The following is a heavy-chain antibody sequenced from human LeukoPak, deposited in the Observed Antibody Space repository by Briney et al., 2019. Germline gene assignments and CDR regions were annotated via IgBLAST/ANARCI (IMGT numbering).Heavy chain of an antibody. D-gene: IGHD1-26*01. Sequence: PSETLSLSTTVSGGSISSSSCYWGWIRQPPGKGLEWIGSIYYSGSTYYNPSLKSRVTISVDTSKNQFSLKLSSVTAADTAVYYCARSVPVLGAIGYYFDYWGQVTLVTVSS. CDR2: IYYSGST. CDR1: GGSISSSSCY. V-gene: IGHV4-39*01. J-gene: IGHJ4*02. CDR3: ARSVPVLGAIGYYFDY.